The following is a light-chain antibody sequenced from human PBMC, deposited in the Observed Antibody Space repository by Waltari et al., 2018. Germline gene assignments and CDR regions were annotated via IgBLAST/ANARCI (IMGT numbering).Light chain of an antibody. J-gene: IGKJ1*01. CDR3: LQDNDYPWT. V-gene: IGKV1-6*01. Sequence: AIQMTQSPPSLSASVGARVTITCRTSQDIRNHLSWYQQRPGKAPKLLIYGASSLQGGVPSRFSGSGSGTDFTLTITSLQPEDFATYYCLQDNDYPWTFGQGTRVEVK. CDR2: GAS. CDR1: QDIRNH.